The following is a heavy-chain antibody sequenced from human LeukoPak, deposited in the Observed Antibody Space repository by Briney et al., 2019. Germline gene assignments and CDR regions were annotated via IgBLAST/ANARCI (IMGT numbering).Heavy chain of an antibody. V-gene: IGHV5-51*01. J-gene: IGHJ4*02. CDR3: ARHGPGNYVGY. Sequence: AESLKISCKGSGYSFTSYWIGWVRQMPEKRLEWMEIIYPGDSDTKYSPSFQGQVTISADKYISTAYLQWSSLKASDTPMYYCARHGPGNYVGYWGQGTLVTVSS. D-gene: IGHD6-13*01. CDR1: GYSFTSYW. CDR2: IYPGDSDT.